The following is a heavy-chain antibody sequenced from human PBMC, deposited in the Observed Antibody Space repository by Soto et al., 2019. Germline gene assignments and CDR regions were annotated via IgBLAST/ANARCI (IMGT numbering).Heavy chain of an antibody. CDR3: SHIDFWSGYYGKNQGHWFDP. CDR1: GFSLSTSGVG. CDR2: IYWDDDK. D-gene: IGHD3-3*01. J-gene: IGHJ5*02. Sequence: SGPTLVNPTQTLTLTCTFSGFSLSTSGVGVGWIRQPPGKALEWLALIYWDDDKRYSPSLKSRLTITKDTSKNQVVLTMTNMDPVDTATYYFSHIDFWSGYYGKNQGHWFDPWGQGTLVTVSS. V-gene: IGHV2-5*02.